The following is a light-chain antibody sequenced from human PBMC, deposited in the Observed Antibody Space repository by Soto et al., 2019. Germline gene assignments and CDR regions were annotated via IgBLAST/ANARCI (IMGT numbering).Light chain of an antibody. V-gene: IGKV3-15*01. CDR1: QSVSSN. Sequence: EIVMTQSPATLSVSPGERATLSCRASQSVSSNLAWYQQKPVQAPRLLIYGASTRATGIPARFSGSGYETEFTLTISSLQSEDFAGYYCQQYNNWWTFGQGTKVEIK. CDR3: QQYNNWWT. CDR2: GAS. J-gene: IGKJ1*01.